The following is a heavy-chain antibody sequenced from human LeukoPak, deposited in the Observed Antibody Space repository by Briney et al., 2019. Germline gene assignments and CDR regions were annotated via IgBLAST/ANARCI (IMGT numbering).Heavy chain of an antibody. D-gene: IGHD3-3*01. CDR3: AKGSGPSVPPDY. V-gene: IGHV3-23*01. CDR2: ISGSGGST. J-gene: IGHJ4*02. CDR1: GFTFSSYA. Sequence: GGSLRLSCAASGFTFSSYAMSWVRQALGRGLEGVSAISGSGGSTYYADSVKGRFTISRDNSKNTLYLQMNSLRAEDTAVYYCAKGSGPSVPPDYWGQGTLVTVSS.